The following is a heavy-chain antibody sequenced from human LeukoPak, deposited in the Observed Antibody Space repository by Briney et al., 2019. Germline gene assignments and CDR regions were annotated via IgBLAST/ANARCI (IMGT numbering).Heavy chain of an antibody. V-gene: IGHV4-59*08. J-gene: IGHJ4*02. CDR1: GGSISSYY. Sequence: SETLSLTCTVSGGSISSYYWSWIRQPPGKGLEWIGYIYYSGSTNYNPSLKSRVTLSVDTSKNQFSLKLSSVTAADTAVYYCARQLRFLEWLPRLHHYFDYWGQGTLVTVSS. CDR2: IYYSGST. D-gene: IGHD3-3*01. CDR3: ARQLRFLEWLPRLHHYFDY.